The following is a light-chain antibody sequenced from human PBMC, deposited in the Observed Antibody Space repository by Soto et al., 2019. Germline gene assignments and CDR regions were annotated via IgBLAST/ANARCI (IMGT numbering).Light chain of an antibody. J-gene: IGLJ1*01. CDR2: DNN. CDR1: ASSIGNDY. Sequence: QSVLTQPPSVSAAPGHKVTISCSGTASSIGNDYVSWYQQLPGEAPQLLIYDNNRRPSGIPDRFSGSRSDTSATLGITGLQTGEEPDYYCGAWDYSLNVYVFGTGTKVTVL. CDR3: GAWDYSLNVYV. V-gene: IGLV1-51*01.